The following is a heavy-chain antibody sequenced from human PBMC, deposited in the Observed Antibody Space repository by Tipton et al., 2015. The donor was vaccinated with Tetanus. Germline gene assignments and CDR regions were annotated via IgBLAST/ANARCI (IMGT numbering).Heavy chain of an antibody. D-gene: IGHD3-10*01. CDR1: GFTFSNYK. CDR2: ISSTSTYI. CDR3: ASGVTLDY. V-gene: IGHV3-21*01. J-gene: IGHJ4*02. Sequence: SLRFSCVVSGFTFSNYKMNWVRQAPGKGLEWVSFISSTSTYIDYADSLKGRFTVSRDNGKNSLYLQINNLRPDDTAVYYCASGVTLDYWGQGTLVSVSS.